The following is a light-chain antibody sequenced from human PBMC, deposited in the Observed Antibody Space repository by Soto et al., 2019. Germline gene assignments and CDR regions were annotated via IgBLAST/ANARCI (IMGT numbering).Light chain of an antibody. V-gene: IGKV1-5*01. CDR1: QSISTH. Sequence: EIQMTQSPSTLSASVGDRVTITCRASQSISTHLAWYQQKPGKAHEVLIYDASTLESGVPSRFSGSGSGTKFTLTISSLQPEDFATCYCQQYSSNLYAFGQWTKLAIK. J-gene: IGKJ2*01. CDR2: DAS. CDR3: QQYSSNLYA.